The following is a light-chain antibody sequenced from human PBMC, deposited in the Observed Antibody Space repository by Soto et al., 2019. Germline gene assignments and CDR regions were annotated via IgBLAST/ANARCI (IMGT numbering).Light chain of an antibody. CDR1: QSINTW. Sequence: DIQMTQSPSTLSASVGDRVTITCRANQSINTWLAWYQQKPGKAPKLLIYDASSLESGVPSRFSGSGSGTEFTLIISSLQTDDFATYYCQQFGTFGKGTKVEIQ. CDR2: DAS. J-gene: IGKJ1*01. CDR3: QQFGT. V-gene: IGKV1-5*01.